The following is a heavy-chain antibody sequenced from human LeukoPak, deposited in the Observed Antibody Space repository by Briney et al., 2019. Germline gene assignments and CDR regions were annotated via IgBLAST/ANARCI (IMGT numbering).Heavy chain of an antibody. CDR2: ISGGGGST. CDR3: AKPYDFWSGFPYYYGMDV. Sequence: GGSLRLSCAASGFTFSSYAMSWVRQAPGKGLEWVSAISGGGGSTYYADSVKGRFTISRDNSKNTLYLQMNSLRAEDTAVYYCAKPYDFWSGFPYYYGMDVWGQGTTVTVSS. CDR1: GFTFSSYA. V-gene: IGHV3-23*01. J-gene: IGHJ6*02. D-gene: IGHD3-3*01.